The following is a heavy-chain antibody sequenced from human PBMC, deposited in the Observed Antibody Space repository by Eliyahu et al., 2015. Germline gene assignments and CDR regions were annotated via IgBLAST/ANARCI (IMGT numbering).Heavy chain of an antibody. D-gene: IGHD1-26*01. Sequence: QLQLQESGSGLVKPSQTLSLTCGVSGGSISSGGYAWSWIRQPPGKGLESIGYIYYGGRTYYNPSLKSRVTISVDRSKNQFSLKLSSVTAADTAVYYCARTSGSYWDYFDYWGQGTLVTVSS. V-gene: IGHV4-30-2*01. CDR3: ARTSGSYWDYFDY. J-gene: IGHJ4*02. CDR1: GGSISSGGYA. CDR2: IYYGGRT.